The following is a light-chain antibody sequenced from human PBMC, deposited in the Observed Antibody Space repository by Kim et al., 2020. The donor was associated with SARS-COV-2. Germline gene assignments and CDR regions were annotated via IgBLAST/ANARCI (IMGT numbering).Light chain of an antibody. CDR2: DAS. Sequence: EIVLTQSPATLSLSPGERATLSCRASQSVSSYLAWYQQKPGQAPRLLIYDASNRATGIPARFSGSGSGTDVTHTISSLEPEDFEVYYCQQRSHWPPWTFGQGTKVDIK. J-gene: IGKJ1*01. V-gene: IGKV3-11*01. CDR3: QQRSHWPPWT. CDR1: QSVSSY.